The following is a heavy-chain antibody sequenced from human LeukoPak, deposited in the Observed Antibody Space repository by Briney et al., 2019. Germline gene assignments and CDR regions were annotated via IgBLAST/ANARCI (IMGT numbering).Heavy chain of an antibody. J-gene: IGHJ4*02. V-gene: IGHV1-46*01. Sequence: ASVKVSCKASGYTFTSYYMHWVRQAPGQGLEWMGIINPSGGSTSYAQKFQGRVTMTRDMSTSTVYMELSSLRSEDTAVYYCARGECYYDSSGYYFDYWGQGTLVTVSS. CDR2: INPSGGST. CDR3: ARGECYYDSSGYYFDY. CDR1: GYTFTSYY. D-gene: IGHD3-22*01.